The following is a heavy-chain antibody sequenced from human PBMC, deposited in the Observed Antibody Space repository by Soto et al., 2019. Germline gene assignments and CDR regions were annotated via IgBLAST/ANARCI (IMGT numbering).Heavy chain of an antibody. CDR2: IKQDGSEK. J-gene: IGHJ4*02. V-gene: IGHV3-7*03. D-gene: IGHD6-13*01. Sequence: GSLRLSCAASGFTFRSYAMNWVRQAPGKGLEWVANIKQDGSEKYYVGSVKGRFTISRDNAKNSLYLQMNSLRAEDTAVYYCARGRNSSSYWGQGTLVTVSS. CDR3: ARGRNSSSY. CDR1: GFTFRSYA.